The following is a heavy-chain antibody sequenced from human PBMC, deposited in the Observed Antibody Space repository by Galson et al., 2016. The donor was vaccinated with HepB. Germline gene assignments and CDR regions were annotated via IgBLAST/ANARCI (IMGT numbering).Heavy chain of an antibody. CDR3: AKGCSGGSCYFDS. D-gene: IGHD2-15*01. CDR2: ISWNSGST. CDR1: GFTFDDYA. J-gene: IGHJ4*02. V-gene: IGHV3-9*01. Sequence: SLRLSCAAPGFTFDDYAMHWVRQGPGKGLEWVSGISWNSGSTGYADSVKGRFTISRDNAKNSLFLQMNSLRAEDTALYYCAKGCSGGSCYFDSWGQGTLVTVSS.